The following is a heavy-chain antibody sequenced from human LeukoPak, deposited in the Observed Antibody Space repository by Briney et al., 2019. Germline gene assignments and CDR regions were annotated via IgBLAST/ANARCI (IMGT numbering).Heavy chain of an antibody. CDR3: ARETDTSGSLHFDY. CDR1: GFTFSTYW. CDR2: INIDGSST. Sequence: GGSLRLSCAASGFTFSTYWMHWVRQAPRKGLVWVSRINIDGSSTAYADSVKGRFTIPRGNAKNTLHLQMNSLRAEDTAVYYCARETDTSGSLHFDYWGQGTLVTVSS. D-gene: IGHD3-10*01. V-gene: IGHV3-74*01. J-gene: IGHJ4*02.